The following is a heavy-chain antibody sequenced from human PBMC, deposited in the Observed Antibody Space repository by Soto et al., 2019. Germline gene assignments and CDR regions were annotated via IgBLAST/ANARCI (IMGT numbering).Heavy chain of an antibody. J-gene: IGHJ4*02. Sequence: SETLSLTCSVSGDSIRSYYWSWIRQPPGKGPQWIGYVFHTGNTNYNPSLKSRVTISEYASKNQVSLRLTSVTAADTAVYFCAREQYNCNIWGQGTLVTVSS. CDR1: GDSIRSYY. V-gene: IGHV4-59*01. CDR3: AREQYNCNI. CDR2: VFHTGNT. D-gene: IGHD1-20*01.